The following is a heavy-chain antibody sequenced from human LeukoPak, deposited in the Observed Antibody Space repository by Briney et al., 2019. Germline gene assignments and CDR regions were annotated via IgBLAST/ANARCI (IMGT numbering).Heavy chain of an antibody. J-gene: IGHJ6*03. CDR3: ARVEFGSGYYFHYYYMDV. D-gene: IGHD3-22*01. CDR2: IYYSGST. CDR1: GGSISSYY. V-gene: IGHV4-59*01. Sequence: KPSETLSLTCTVSGGSISSYYWSWLRQPPGKGLEWIGYIYYSGSTNYNPSLKSRVTISVDTSKNQFSLKLSSVTAADTAVYYCARVEFGSGYYFHYYYMDVWGKGTTVTVSS.